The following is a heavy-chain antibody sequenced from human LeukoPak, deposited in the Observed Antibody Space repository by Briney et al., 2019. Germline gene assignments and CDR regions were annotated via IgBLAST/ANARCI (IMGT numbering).Heavy chain of an antibody. D-gene: IGHD6-19*01. CDR2: INHSGST. J-gene: IGHJ4*02. Sequence: SETLSLTCAVYGGSFSGYYWSWIRQPPGKGLEWIGEINHSGSTNYNPSLKSRVTISVDTSKNQFSLKLSSVTAADTAVYYCAKAVAGTYDYWGQGTLVTVSS. CDR1: GGSFSGYY. V-gene: IGHV4-34*01. CDR3: AKAVAGTYDY.